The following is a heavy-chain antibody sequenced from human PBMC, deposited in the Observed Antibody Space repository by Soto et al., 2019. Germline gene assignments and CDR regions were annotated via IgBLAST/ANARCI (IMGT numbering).Heavy chain of an antibody. Sequence: GGSLRLSCAASGFTFSSYAMSWVRQAPGKGLEWVSAISGSGGSTYYADSVKGRFTISRDNSKNTLYLQMNSLRAEDTAVYYCAKVRRYCSGGSCSTPSYFDYWGQGILVTVSS. V-gene: IGHV3-23*01. CDR3: AKVRRYCSGGSCSTPSYFDY. CDR1: GFTFSSYA. D-gene: IGHD2-15*01. J-gene: IGHJ4*02. CDR2: ISGSGGST.